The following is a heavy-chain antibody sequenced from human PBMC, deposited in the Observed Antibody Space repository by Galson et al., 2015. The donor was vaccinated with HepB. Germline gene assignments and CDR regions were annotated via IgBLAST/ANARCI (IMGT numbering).Heavy chain of an antibody. CDR2: ISYDGSNK. J-gene: IGHJ4*02. Sequence: SLRLSCAASGFTFSSYAMHWVRQAPGKGLEWVAVISYDGSNKYYADSVKGRFTISRDNSKNTLYLQMNSLRAEDTAVYYCARDGGLAQSFDYWGQGTLVTVSS. D-gene: IGHD3-16*01. CDR3: ARDGGLAQSFDY. V-gene: IGHV3-30*04. CDR1: GFTFSSYA.